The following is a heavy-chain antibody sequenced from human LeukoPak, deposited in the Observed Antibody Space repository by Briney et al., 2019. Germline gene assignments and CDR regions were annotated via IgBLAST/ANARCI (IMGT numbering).Heavy chain of an antibody. J-gene: IGHJ1*01. D-gene: IGHD3-10*01. CDR1: GYIFTGYF. Sequence: ASVKVSCKASGYIFTGYFLYWVRQAPGQGLEWMGWINPNSGGTNYAQKFQGRVTMTRDTSISTAYMELSRLRSDDTAVYYCATMVRGVIISAEYFQHWGQGTLVTVSS. V-gene: IGHV1-2*02. CDR3: ATMVRGVIISAEYFQH. CDR2: INPNSGGT.